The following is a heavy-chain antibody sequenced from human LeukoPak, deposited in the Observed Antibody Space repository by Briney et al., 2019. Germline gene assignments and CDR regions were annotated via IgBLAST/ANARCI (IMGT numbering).Heavy chain of an antibody. Sequence: ASVKVSCKASGYTFTSYDINWVRQATGQGLEWMGWMNPNSGNTGYAQKFQGRVTMTRNTSISTAYMELSSLRSEDTAVYYCARGAYTMIVVAMSSHFDYWGQGTLVTVSS. CDR2: MNPNSGNT. J-gene: IGHJ4*02. CDR3: ARGAYTMIVVAMSSHFDY. D-gene: IGHD3-22*01. V-gene: IGHV1-8*01. CDR1: GYTFTSYD.